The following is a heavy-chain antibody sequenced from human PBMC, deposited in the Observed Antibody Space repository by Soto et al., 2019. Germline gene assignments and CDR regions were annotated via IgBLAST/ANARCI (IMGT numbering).Heavy chain of an antibody. V-gene: IGHV3-11*06. Sequence: PGGSLRLSCAASGFTFSDYYMSWIRQAPGKGLEWVSYISSSSSYTNYADSVKGRFTISRDNAKNSLYLQMNSLRAEDTAVYYCARDRRDYYGSGSYERSYYYYYGTDVWGQGTTVTVSS. J-gene: IGHJ6*02. D-gene: IGHD3-10*01. CDR1: GFTFSDYY. CDR3: ARDRRDYYGSGSYERSYYYYYGTDV. CDR2: ISSSSSYT.